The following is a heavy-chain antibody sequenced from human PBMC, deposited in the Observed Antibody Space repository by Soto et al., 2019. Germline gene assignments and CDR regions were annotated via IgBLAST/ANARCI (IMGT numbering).Heavy chain of an antibody. CDR3: ARGYGSGSYRGHYYYGMDV. D-gene: IGHD3-10*01. V-gene: IGHV6-1*01. CDR1: GDSVSSNSAV. Sequence: SQTLSLTCAISGDSVSSNSAVWNWIRQSPSRGLEWLGGTYYRSKWYNDYAVSVKSRITINPDTSKNQFSLQLNSVTPEDTAVYYCARGYGSGSYRGHYYYGMDVWGQGTTVTVSS. CDR2: TYYRSKWYN. J-gene: IGHJ6*02.